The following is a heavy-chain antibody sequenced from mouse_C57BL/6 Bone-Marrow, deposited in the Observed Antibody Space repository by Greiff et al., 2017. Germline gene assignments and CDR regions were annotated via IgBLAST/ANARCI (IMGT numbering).Heavy chain of an antibody. CDR1: GYTFTSYW. V-gene: IGHV1-55*01. J-gene: IGHJ2*01. CDR2: LYPGSGST. Sequence: QVQLQQPGAELVKPGASVKMSCKASGYTFTSYWITWVKQRPGQGLEWIGDLYPGSGSTNYNEKFKSKATLTVDTSSTTAYMQLSSLTSEDSAVYYCARSPYYPHFDYWGQGTTLTVSS. CDR3: ARSPYYPHFDY. D-gene: IGHD2-10*01.